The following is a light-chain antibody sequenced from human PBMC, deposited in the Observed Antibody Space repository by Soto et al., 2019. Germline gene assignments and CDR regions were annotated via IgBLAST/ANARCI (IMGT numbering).Light chain of an antibody. CDR3: QQYITYPIT. CDR1: QDISSR. J-gene: IGKJ5*01. Sequence: DIQMTQSPSSLSASVGDRVTITCRASQDISSRLAWYQQKPGKATKSLIYAASSLQRWVPSRFSGSGSGTEFTLTISSLQPEDFATYYCQQYITYPITFGQRTRMEIK. V-gene: IGKV1D-16*01. CDR2: AAS.